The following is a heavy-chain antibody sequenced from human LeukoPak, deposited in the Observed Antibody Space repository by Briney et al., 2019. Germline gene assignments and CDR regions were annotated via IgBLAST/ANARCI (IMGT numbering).Heavy chain of an antibody. CDR1: GYSFNDYS. V-gene: IGHV1-2*06. Sequence: ASVKVSCKASGYSFNDYSMHWVRQAPGQGLEWMGRINSNSGGTSYVQNFQGRVTMTRDTSINTAYMELSGLTSDDTAVYYCARTYIVVVPAAGYWGQGTLVTVSS. CDR3: ARTYIVVVPAAGY. J-gene: IGHJ4*02. CDR2: INSNSGGT. D-gene: IGHD2-2*01.